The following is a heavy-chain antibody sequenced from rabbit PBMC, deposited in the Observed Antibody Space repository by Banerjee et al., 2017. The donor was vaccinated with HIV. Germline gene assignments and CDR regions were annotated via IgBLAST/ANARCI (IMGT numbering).Heavy chain of an antibody. CDR2: IYAGSGGST. J-gene: IGHJ3*01. D-gene: IGHD5-1*01. Sequence: QEQLEESGGDLVKPEGSLTLTCTASGFSFSSSYYWICWVRQAPGKGLEWIACIYAGSGGSTYYASWAKGRFTISKTPSTTVTLQMTSLTAADTATYFCARTDYVDNGCFSGCSLWGQGTLVTVS. CDR1: GFSFSSSYYW. CDR3: ARTDYVDNGCFSGCSL. V-gene: IGHV1S45*01.